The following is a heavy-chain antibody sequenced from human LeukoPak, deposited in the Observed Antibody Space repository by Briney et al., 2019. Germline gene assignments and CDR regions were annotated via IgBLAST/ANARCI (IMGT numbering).Heavy chain of an antibody. CDR3: ARGGGATDY. D-gene: IGHD1-26*01. CDR2: IKQDGSDK. J-gene: IGHJ4*02. CDR1: GFTFSSNW. Sequence: GGSLRLSCAASGFTFSSNWMSWVRQAPGKGLEWVANIKQDGSDKYYVDSVKGRSTISRDNAKNSLYLQMNSLRAEDTAVYYCARGGGATDYWGQGTLVTVSS. V-gene: IGHV3-7*04.